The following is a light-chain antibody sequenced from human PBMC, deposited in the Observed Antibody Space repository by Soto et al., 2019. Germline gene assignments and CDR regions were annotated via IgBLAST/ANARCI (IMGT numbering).Light chain of an antibody. J-gene: IGKJ1*01. CDR2: DAS. CDR3: KQYYNWPRT. CDR1: QSVSSY. Sequence: EIVLTQSPATLSLSPGERATLSCRASQSVSSYLAWYQQKPGQAPRLLIYDASNRATGIPARFSGSGSGTDFTLTISSLQPEDFAVYYCKQYYNWPRTFGQGTKVDIK. V-gene: IGKV3-11*01.